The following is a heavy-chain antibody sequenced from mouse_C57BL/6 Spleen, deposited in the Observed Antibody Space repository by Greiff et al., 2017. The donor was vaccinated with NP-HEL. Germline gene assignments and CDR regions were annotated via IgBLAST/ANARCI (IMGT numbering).Heavy chain of an antibody. Sequence: EVQRVESGGGLVQPQGSLKLSCAASGFTFNTYAMHWVRQAPGKGLEWVARIRSKSSNYATYYADSVKDRFTISRDDSQSMLYLQMNNLKTEDTAMYYCVRGDDYDSWFAYWGQGTLVTVSA. CDR1: GFTFNTYA. CDR3: VRGDDYDSWFAY. D-gene: IGHD2-4*01. CDR2: IRSKSSNYAT. V-gene: IGHV10-3*01. J-gene: IGHJ3*01.